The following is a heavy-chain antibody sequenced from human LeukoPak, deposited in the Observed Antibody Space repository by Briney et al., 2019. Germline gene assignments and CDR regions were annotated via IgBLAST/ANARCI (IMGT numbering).Heavy chain of an antibody. D-gene: IGHD1-26*01. CDR1: GFTLSTYA. J-gene: IGHJ3*02. Sequence: GGSLRLSCAASGFTLSTYAMSWVRQAPGKGLEWVSAISGSGGSTYYADSVKGRFTISRDNSKNTLYLQMNSLRAEDTAVYYCAKMRFGATMAFDIWGQGTMVTVSS. CDR2: ISGSGGST. CDR3: AKMRFGATMAFDI. V-gene: IGHV3-23*01.